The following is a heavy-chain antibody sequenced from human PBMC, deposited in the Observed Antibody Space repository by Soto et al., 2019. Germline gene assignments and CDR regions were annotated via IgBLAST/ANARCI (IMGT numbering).Heavy chain of an antibody. D-gene: IGHD6-13*01. CDR1: GGSISSSNW. Sequence: SETLSLTCAVSGGSISSSNWWRWVRQPPGKGLEWIGEIYHSGSTNYNPSLKSRVTISVDKSKNQFSLKLSSVTAADTAVYYCARVGSSSLINEQDVWGQGPTVAVSS. CDR2: IYHSGST. J-gene: IGHJ6*02. V-gene: IGHV4-4*02. CDR3: ARVGSSSLINEQDV.